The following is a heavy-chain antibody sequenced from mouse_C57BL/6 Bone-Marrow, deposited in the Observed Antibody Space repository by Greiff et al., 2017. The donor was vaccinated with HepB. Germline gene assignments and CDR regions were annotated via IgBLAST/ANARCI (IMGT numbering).Heavy chain of an antibody. V-gene: IGHV1-85*01. J-gene: IGHJ4*01. CDR2: IYPRDGSN. Sequence: QVQLQQSGPELVKPGASVKLSCKASGYTFTSYDINWVKQRPGQGLEWIGWIYPRDGSNKYNEKFKGKATLTVDTSSSTAYMELHSLTSEDSAVYFCARDGYYPIPYYYAMDYWGQGTSVTVSS. CDR3: ARDGYYPIPYYYAMDY. D-gene: IGHD2-3*01. CDR1: GYTFTSYD.